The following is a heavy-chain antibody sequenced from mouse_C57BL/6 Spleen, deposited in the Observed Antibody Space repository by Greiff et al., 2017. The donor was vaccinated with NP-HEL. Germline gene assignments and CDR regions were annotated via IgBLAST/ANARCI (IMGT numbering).Heavy chain of an antibody. Sequence: VQLQQSGAELVRPGASVKLSCKASGYTFADYYINWVRQRPGQGLEWIARIYPGSGNTYYNENFKGKATLTAEKSSSTAYMQLSSLTSKDSAVYFCAKEGPGSGAWFVYWGQGTLVTVAA. CDR3: AKEGPGSGAWFVY. CDR1: GYTFADYY. D-gene: IGHD3-2*02. J-gene: IGHJ3*01. V-gene: IGHV1-76*01. CDR2: IYPGSGNT.